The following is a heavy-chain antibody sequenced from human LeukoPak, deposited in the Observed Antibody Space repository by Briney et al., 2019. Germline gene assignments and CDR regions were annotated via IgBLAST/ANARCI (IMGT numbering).Heavy chain of an antibody. J-gene: IGHJ4*02. CDR1: GGSISSYY. CDR3: AKPDYYDSSGSPY. D-gene: IGHD3-22*01. V-gene: IGHV4-59*01. CDR2: IYYSGST. Sequence: PSETLSLTCTVSGGSISSYYWSWIRQPPGKGLEWIGYIYYSGSTNYNPSLKSRVTISVDTSKNQFSLKLSSVTAADTAVYYCAKPDYYDSSGSPYWGQGTLVTVSS.